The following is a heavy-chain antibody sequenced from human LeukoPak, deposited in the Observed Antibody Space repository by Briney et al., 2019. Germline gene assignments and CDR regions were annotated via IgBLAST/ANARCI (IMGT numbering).Heavy chain of an antibody. Sequence: PSETLSLTCTVSGGSITSGDFYWRWIRQHPGKGLEWIGYIYYSGSTYYNPSLKSRFTISVDTSKNQFSLNLSSVTAADTAVYYCARWAAAVPFDPWGQGTLVTVSS. CDR1: GGSITSGDFY. D-gene: IGHD6-13*01. CDR3: ARWAAAVPFDP. J-gene: IGHJ5*02. CDR2: IYYSGST. V-gene: IGHV4-31*03.